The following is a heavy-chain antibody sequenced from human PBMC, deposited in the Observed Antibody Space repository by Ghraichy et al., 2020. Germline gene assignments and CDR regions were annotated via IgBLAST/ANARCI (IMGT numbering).Heavy chain of an antibody. D-gene: IGHD2-2*01. J-gene: IGHJ4*01. CDR2: IKQDGSEE. CDR3: ARGAGGYCSGTSCHFDC. CDR1: GFTFNNHW. Sequence: GGSLRLSCAASGFTFNNHWMSWVRQAPGKGLEWVANIKQDGSEEYYVDSVRGRFTISRDNAKNSLCLQMNSLRAEDTAVYYCARGAGGYCSGTSCHFDCWGQGTLVTVSS. V-gene: IGHV3-7*01.